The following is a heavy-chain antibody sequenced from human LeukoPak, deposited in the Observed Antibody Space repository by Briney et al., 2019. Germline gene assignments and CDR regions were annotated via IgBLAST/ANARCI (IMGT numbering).Heavy chain of an antibody. D-gene: IGHD3-22*01. CDR3: ARDFRPNYDSSGYYFSGDY. V-gene: IGHV1-18*01. J-gene: IGHJ4*02. Sequence: ASVKVSCKASGYTFTSYGISWVRQAPGQGLEWMGWISAYNGNTNYAQKLQGRVTMTTDTSTSTAYMELRSLRSDDTAVYYCARDFRPNYDSSGYYFSGDYWGQGTLVTVSS. CDR1: GYTFTSYG. CDR2: ISAYNGNT.